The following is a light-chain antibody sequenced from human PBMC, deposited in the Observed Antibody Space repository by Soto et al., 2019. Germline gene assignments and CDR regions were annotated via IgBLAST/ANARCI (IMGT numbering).Light chain of an antibody. CDR1: QSVSRY. CDR3: QQRSNWPPG. Sequence: EIVLTQSPATLSLSPGERATLSCRASQSVSRYLAWYQQKPGQAPRLLIYDASNRATGIPARFSGSGSGTDFTLTISSLEPEDVAVYYCQQRSNWPPGFGQGTRLEIK. J-gene: IGKJ5*01. CDR2: DAS. V-gene: IGKV3-11*01.